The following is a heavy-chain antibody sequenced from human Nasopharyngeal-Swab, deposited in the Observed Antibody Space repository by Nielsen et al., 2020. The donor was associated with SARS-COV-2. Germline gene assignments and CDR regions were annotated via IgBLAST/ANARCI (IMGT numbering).Heavy chain of an antibody. CDR2: ISAYNGNT. CDR1: GYTFTSYG. V-gene: IGHV1-18*01. CDR3: ARDDTIYDYVWGSYRPYAFDI. D-gene: IGHD3-16*02. Sequence: ASVQVSCKASGYTFTSYGISWVRQAPGHGLEWMGWISAYNGNTNYAQKLQGRVTMTTDTSTSTAYMELRSLRSDDTAVYYCARDDTIYDYVWGSYRPYAFDIWGQGTMVTVSS. J-gene: IGHJ3*02.